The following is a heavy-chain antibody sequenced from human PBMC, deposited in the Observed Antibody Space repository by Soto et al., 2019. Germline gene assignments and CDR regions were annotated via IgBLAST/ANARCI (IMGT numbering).Heavy chain of an antibody. CDR1: GGTFSSYT. CDR3: ASSRKGVVVPAANWFDP. J-gene: IGHJ5*02. Sequence: QVQLVQSGAEVKKPGSSVKVSCKASGGTFSSYTISWVRQAPGQGLEWMGRIIPILGIANYAQRFQGRVTITADKSTSTAYMGLSSLRSEDTAVYYCASSRKGVVVPAANWFDPWGQGTLVTVSS. D-gene: IGHD2-2*01. V-gene: IGHV1-69*02. CDR2: IIPILGIA.